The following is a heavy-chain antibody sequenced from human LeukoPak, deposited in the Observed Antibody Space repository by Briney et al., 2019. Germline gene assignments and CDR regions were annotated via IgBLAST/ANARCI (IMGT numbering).Heavy chain of an antibody. D-gene: IGHD4-17*01. CDR3: AKPPYDYGDPYYFDY. Sequence: QSGGPLRLSCAASGFTFSSYAMSWVRQAPGKGLEWVSAISGSGGSTYYADSVKGRFTISRDNSKNTLYLQMNSLRAEDTAVYYCAKPPYDYGDPYYFDYWGQGTLVTVSS. V-gene: IGHV3-23*01. CDR2: ISGSGGST. CDR1: GFTFSSYA. J-gene: IGHJ4*02.